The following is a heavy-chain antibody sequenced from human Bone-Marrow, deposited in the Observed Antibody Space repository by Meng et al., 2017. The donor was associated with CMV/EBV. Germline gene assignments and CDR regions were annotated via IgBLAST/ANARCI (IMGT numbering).Heavy chain of an antibody. CDR3: ARVKATRLDSPFYNGMDV. Sequence: GGSLRLSCAASGFTFSSYAMHWVRQAPGKGLDWVAVISYDGINTFYVDSVKGRFTISRDNSKNTLYWQVNSLTAEDTAVYYCARVKATRLDSPFYNGMDVWGQGTTVTVSS. J-gene: IGHJ6*02. CDR1: GFTFSSYA. CDR2: ISYDGINT. D-gene: IGHD6-6*01. V-gene: IGHV3-30-3*01.